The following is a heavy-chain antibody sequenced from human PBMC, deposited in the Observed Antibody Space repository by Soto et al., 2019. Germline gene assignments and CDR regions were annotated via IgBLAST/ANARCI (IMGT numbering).Heavy chain of an antibody. D-gene: IGHD6-13*01. J-gene: IGHJ4*02. Sequence: VQLVESGGGLVQPGRSLRLSCAASGFTFDDYAMHWVRQAPGKGLEWVSGISWNSGSIGYADSVKGRFTISRDNAKNSLYLQMNSLRAEDTALYYCAKDISYSSSSGYFDYWGQGTLVTVSS. CDR3: AKDISYSSSSGYFDY. V-gene: IGHV3-9*01. CDR1: GFTFDDYA. CDR2: ISWNSGSI.